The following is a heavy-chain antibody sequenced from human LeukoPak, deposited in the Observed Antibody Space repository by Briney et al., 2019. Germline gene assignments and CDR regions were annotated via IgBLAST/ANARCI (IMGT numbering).Heavy chain of an antibody. J-gene: IGHJ4*02. CDR3: ATPRDYYDSSGYYYGDY. D-gene: IGHD3-22*01. Sequence: GGSLRLSCAASGFTFSSYGMHWVRQAPGKGLEWVAVISYDGSNKYYADSVKGRFTISRDNSKNTLYLQMNSLRAEDTAVYYCATPRDYYDSSGYYYGDYWGQGTLVTVSS. CDR1: GFTFSSYG. V-gene: IGHV3-30*03. CDR2: ISYDGSNK.